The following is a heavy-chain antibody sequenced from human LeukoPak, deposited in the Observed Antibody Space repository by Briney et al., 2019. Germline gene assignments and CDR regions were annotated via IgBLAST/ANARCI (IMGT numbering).Heavy chain of an antibody. CDR3: ASLTNIAAAAKGKCYYYYYMDV. V-gene: IGHV4-61*02. J-gene: IGHJ6*03. Sequence: PSQTLSLTCTVSGGSISSGSYYWSWIRQPAGKGLEWIGRIYTSGSTNYNPSLKSRVTISVDTSKNQFSLKLSSVTAADTAVYYCASLTNIAAAAKGKCYYYYYMDVWGKGTTVTISS. CDR2: IYTSGST. D-gene: IGHD6-13*01. CDR1: GGSISSGSYY.